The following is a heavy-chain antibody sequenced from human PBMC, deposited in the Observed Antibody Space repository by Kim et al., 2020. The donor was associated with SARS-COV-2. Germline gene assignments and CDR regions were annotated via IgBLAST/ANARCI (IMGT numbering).Heavy chain of an antibody. J-gene: IGHJ3*02. CDR1: GFTFSSYW. V-gene: IGHV3-7*01. D-gene: IGHD2-15*01. CDR2: IKQDASVI. Sequence: GGSLRLSCAASGFTFSSYWMSWVRQAPGTGLEWVASIKQDASVISYVDSVRGRFTISRDNAKNSLSLQMDSLRAEETALYFCARLYSGGSFDIWGHGTMV. CDR3: ARLYSGGSFDI.